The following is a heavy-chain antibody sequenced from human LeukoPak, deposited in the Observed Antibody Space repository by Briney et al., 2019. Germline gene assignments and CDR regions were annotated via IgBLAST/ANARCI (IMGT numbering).Heavy chain of an antibody. V-gene: IGHV1-69*13. D-gene: IGHD3-16*01. CDR1: GGTFSSYA. CDR2: IIPIFGTA. J-gene: IGHJ6*02. CDR3: ASSVGVSYYGGYYYGMDV. Sequence: SVKVSCKASGGTFSSYAISLVRQAPGQGLEWMGGIIPIFGTANYAQKFQGRVTITADESTSTAYMELSSLRSEDTAVYYCASSVGVSYYGGYYYGMDVWGQGTTVTVSS.